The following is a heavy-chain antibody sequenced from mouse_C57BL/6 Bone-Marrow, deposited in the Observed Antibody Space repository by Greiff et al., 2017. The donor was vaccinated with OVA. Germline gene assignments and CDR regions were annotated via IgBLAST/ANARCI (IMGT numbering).Heavy chain of an antibody. CDR1: GYTFTSYW. Sequence: VQLQQPGAELVKPGASVKLSCKASGYTFTSYWMHWVKQRPGQGLEWIGMIHPNSGSTNYNEKFKSKATLTVDKSSSTAYMQLSSLTSEDSAVYYCARGVYYYGSSFFDYWGQGTTLTVSS. V-gene: IGHV1-64*01. D-gene: IGHD1-1*01. CDR2: IHPNSGST. CDR3: ARGVYYYGSSFFDY. J-gene: IGHJ2*01.